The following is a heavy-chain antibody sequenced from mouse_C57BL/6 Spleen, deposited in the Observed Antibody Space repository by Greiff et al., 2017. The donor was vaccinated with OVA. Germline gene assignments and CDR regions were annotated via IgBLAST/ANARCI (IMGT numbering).Heavy chain of an antibody. D-gene: IGHD1-1*01. CDR2: IYPGSGST. CDR1: GYTFTSYW. Sequence: VQLQQPGAELVKPGASVKMSCKASGYTFTSYWITWVKQRPGQGLEWIGDIYPGSGSTNYNEKFKSKATLTVDTSSSTAYMQLSSLTSEDAAVYYCGGHYYGSAYYFEDWGTGTTLTVSS. V-gene: IGHV1-55*01. J-gene: IGHJ2*01. CDR3: GGHYYGSAYYFED.